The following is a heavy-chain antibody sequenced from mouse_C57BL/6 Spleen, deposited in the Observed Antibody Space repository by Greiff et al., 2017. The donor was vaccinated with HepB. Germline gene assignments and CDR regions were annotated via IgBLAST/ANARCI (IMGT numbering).Heavy chain of an antibody. CDR2: ISYSGST. Sequence: EVMLVESGPGMVKPSQSLSLTCTVTGYSITSGYDWHWIRHFPGNKLEWMGYISYSGSTNYNPSLKSRISITHDPSKNHFFLKLNSVTTEDTATYYCARGGLGRGFDYWGQGTTLTVSS. CDR3: ARGGLGRGFDY. J-gene: IGHJ2*01. CDR1: GYSITSGYD. V-gene: IGHV3-1*01. D-gene: IGHD4-1*01.